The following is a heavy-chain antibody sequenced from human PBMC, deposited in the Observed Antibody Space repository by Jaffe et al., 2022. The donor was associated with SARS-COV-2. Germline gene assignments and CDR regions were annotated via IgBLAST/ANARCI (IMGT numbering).Heavy chain of an antibody. J-gene: IGHJ4*02. D-gene: IGHD2-15*01. CDR3: SRGGVVVQQTVFDY. CDR1: GFTLRDYG. CDR2: FKSKTYDGAV. V-gene: IGHV3-49*03. Sequence: EVRLVESGGGLVQPGRSLTLSCTASGFTLRDYGVSWFRQAPGKGPEWIGIFKSKTYDGAVQYAASVKGRFTISRDDSQSIAFLQMNSLETDDTAVYYCSRGGVVVQQTVFDYWGQGILVTVSP.